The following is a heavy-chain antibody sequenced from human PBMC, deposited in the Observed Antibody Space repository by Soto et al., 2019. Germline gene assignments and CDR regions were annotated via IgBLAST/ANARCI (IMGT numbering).Heavy chain of an antibody. V-gene: IGHV1-3*01. CDR3: ARGSTPFYYDSSGYYSFDY. Sequence: GASVKVSCKASGYTFTTYAMHWVRQAPGQRLEWMGWINAGSGNTKYSQNFQGRVTITRDTSASTAYMELSSLTSEDTAVHYCARGSTPFYYDSSGYYSFDYWGQGTLVTVSS. J-gene: IGHJ4*02. CDR1: GYTFTTYA. CDR2: INAGSGNT. D-gene: IGHD3-22*01.